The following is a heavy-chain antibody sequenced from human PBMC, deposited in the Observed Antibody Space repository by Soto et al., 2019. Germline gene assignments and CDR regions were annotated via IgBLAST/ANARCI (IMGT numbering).Heavy chain of an antibody. CDR1: GFTFSSYS. CDR3: AREGMYGRPPNAFDI. Sequence: GGSLRLSCAASGFTFSSYSMNWVRQAPGKGLEWVSYISSSSTIYYADSVKGRFTISRDNAKNSLYLQMNSLRDEDTAVYYCAREGMYGRPPNAFDIWGQGTMVTVSS. V-gene: IGHV3-48*02. J-gene: IGHJ3*02. CDR2: ISSSSTI. D-gene: IGHD2-8*01.